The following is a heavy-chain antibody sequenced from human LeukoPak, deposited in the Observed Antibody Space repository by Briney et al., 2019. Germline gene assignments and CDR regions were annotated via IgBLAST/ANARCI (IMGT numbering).Heavy chain of an antibody. D-gene: IGHD5-12*01. CDR2: INPSGGST. V-gene: IGHV1-46*01. J-gene: IGHJ4*02. CDR1: GYTFTSYY. Sequence: ASVKVSCKASGYTFTSYYMHWVRQAPGQGLEWMGIINPSGGSTCYAQKFQGRVTMTRDMSTSTVYMELSSLRSEDTAVYYCAREGPVATRAFDYWGQGTLVTVSS. CDR3: AREGPVATRAFDY.